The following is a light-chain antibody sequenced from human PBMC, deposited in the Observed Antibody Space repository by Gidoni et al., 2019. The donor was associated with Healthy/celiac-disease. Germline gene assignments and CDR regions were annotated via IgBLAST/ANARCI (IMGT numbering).Light chain of an antibody. V-gene: IGKV1-39*01. J-gene: IGKJ1*01. Sequence: DIQLTQSPSSLSASVGDRVTITCRASQSISSYLNWYQQKPGKAPKLLIYDASSVQSGVPSRFSGSGSGTDFTLTISSLQPEDFATYYCQQSYSTPGTFGQGTKVEIK. CDR1: QSISSY. CDR3: QQSYSTPGT. CDR2: DAS.